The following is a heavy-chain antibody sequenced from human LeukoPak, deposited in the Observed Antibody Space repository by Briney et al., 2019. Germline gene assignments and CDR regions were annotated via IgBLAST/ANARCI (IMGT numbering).Heavy chain of an antibody. CDR1: RYTFTGYY. D-gene: IGHD6-19*01. CDR3: ASGWSITGWYNNWFDP. V-gene: IGHV1-2*02. J-gene: IGHJ5*02. CDR2: INPNSGDT. Sequence: GASVKVSCKASRYTFTGYYMHWVRQAPGQGLEWMGWINPNSGDTNYAQKFQGMVTMTRDTSITTVYMELSRLRSDDTAVYFCASGWSITGWYNNWFDPWGQGTLVTVSS.